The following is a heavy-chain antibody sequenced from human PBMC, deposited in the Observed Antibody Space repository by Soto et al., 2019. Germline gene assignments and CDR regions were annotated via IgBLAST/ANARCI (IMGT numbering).Heavy chain of an antibody. CDR3: ARGYPYDYFWGSYRYTGKIDY. Sequence: SETLSLTCAVYGGSFSGYYWSWIRQPPGKGLEWIGEINHSGSTNYNPSLKSRVTISVDTSKNQFSLKLSSVTAAETAVYYCARGYPYDYFWGSYRYTGKIDYWGQGTLVTVSS. D-gene: IGHD3-16*02. CDR1: GGSFSGYY. V-gene: IGHV4-34*01. CDR2: INHSGST. J-gene: IGHJ4*02.